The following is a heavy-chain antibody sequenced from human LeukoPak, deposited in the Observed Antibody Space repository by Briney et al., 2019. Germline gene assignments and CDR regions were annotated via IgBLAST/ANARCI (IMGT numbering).Heavy chain of an antibody. CDR3: ARASYCSSTSCYDWFDP. CDR2: FNPSGGST. Sequence: ASVKVSCKASGYTFTSYYMHWVRQAPGQGLEWMGIFNPSGGSTSYAQKFQGRVTMTRDTSTSTVYMELSSLRSEDTAVYYCARASYCSSTSCYDWFDPWGQGTLVTVSS. D-gene: IGHD2-2*01. CDR1: GYTFTSYY. J-gene: IGHJ5*02. V-gene: IGHV1-46*01.